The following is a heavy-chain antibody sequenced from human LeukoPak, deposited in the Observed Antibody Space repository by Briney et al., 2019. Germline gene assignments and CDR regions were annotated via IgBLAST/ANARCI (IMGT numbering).Heavy chain of an antibody. CDR2: IYHSGST. CDR1: GGSISSGGYS. V-gene: IGHV4-30-2*01. Sequence: PSQTLSLTCAASGGSISSGGYSWSWIRQPPGKGLEWIGYIYHSGSTYYNPSLKSRVTISVDRSKNQFSLKLSSVTAADTAVYYCARSLNYYGSGSNWFDPWGQGTLVTVSS. CDR3: ARSLNYYGSGSNWFDP. D-gene: IGHD3-10*01. J-gene: IGHJ5*02.